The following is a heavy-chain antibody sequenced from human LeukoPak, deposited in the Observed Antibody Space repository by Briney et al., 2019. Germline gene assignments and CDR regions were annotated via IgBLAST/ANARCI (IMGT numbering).Heavy chain of an antibody. Sequence: SETLSLTCAVYGGSFSGCYWSWIRQPPGKGLEWIGEINHSGSTNYNPSLKSRVTISVDTSKNQFSLKLSSVTAADTAVYYCAREVAAAGTLDYWGQGTLVTVST. J-gene: IGHJ4*02. CDR3: AREVAAAGTLDY. V-gene: IGHV4-34*01. D-gene: IGHD6-13*01. CDR1: GGSFSGCY. CDR2: INHSGST.